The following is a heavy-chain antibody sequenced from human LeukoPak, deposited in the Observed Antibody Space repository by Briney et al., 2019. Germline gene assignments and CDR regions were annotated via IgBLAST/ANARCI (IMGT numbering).Heavy chain of an antibody. V-gene: IGHV4-59*01. J-gene: IGHJ6*02. CDR2: VYYTGTT. Sequence: SETLSLTCALSGGSIKNYYWSWVRQPLGKGLEWIGYVYYTGTTSYNPSLKSRVTISVETSKNQFSLTLNSVTAADTAVYHCARQSDPYYHYGLDFWGQGTTVIVSS. CDR3: ARQSDPYYHYGLDF. CDR1: GGSIKNYY.